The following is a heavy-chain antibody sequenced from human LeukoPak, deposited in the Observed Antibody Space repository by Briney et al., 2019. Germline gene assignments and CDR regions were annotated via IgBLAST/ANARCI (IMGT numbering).Heavy chain of an antibody. J-gene: IGHJ6*03. CDR3: ARANTAMVNYYYYMDV. D-gene: IGHD5-18*01. Sequence: GASVKVSCKASGGTFSSYAISWVRQAPGQGLEWMGGIIPIFGTANYAQKFQGRVTITTDESTSTAYMELSSLRSEDTAVYYCARANTAMVNYYYYMDVWGKGTTVTVSS. CDR2: IIPIFGTA. V-gene: IGHV1-69*05. CDR1: GGTFSSYA.